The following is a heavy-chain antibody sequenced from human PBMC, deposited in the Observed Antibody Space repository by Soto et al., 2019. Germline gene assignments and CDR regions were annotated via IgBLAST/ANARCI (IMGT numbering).Heavy chain of an antibody. D-gene: IGHD3-9*01. V-gene: IGHV1-18*01. J-gene: IGHJ3*02. CDR2: ISAYNGNT. CDR1: GYTFTSYG. Sequence: ASVKVSCKASGYTFTSYGISWVRQAPGQGLEWMGWISAYNGNTNYAQKLQGRVTMTTDTPTSTAYMELRSLRSDDTAVYYCARGRGRYFDWLPSDAFDIWGQGTMVTVSS. CDR3: ARGRGRYFDWLPSDAFDI.